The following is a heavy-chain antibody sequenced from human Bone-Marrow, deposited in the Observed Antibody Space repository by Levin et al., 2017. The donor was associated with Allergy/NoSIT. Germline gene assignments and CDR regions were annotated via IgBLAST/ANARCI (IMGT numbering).Heavy chain of an antibody. V-gene: IGHV1-69*13. Sequence: VASVKVSCKASGGTFSSYAISWVRQAPGQGLEWMGGIIPIFGTANYAQKFQGRVTITADESTSTAYMELSSLRSEDTAVYYCARGGYSGYDLDGEFDYWGQGTLVTVSS. CDR2: IIPIFGTA. J-gene: IGHJ4*02. D-gene: IGHD5-12*01. CDR3: ARGGYSGYDLDGEFDY. CDR1: GGTFSSYA.